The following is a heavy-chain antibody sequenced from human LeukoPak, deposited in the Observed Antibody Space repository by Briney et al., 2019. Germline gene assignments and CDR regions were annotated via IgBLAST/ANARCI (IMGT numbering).Heavy chain of an antibody. CDR1: GGSISSGGYY. CDR2: IYYSGST. V-gene: IGHV4-31*03. D-gene: IGHD3-3*01. Sequence: SETLSLTRTVSGGSISSGGYYWSWIRQHPGKGLEWIGYIYYSGSTYYNPSLKSRVTISVDTSKNQFSLKLSSVTAADTAVYYCARGGGYDFWSGYPATSNWFDPWGQGTLVTVSS. J-gene: IGHJ5*02. CDR3: ARGGGYDFWSGYPATSNWFDP.